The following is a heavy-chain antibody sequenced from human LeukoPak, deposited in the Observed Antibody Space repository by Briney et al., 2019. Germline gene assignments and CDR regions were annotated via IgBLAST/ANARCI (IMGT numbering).Heavy chain of an antibody. CDR2: IKQDGSEK. J-gene: IGHJ6*03. D-gene: IGHD2-15*01. Sequence: GGSLRLSCAASGFTFSSYWMSWVRQAPGKGLEWVSNIKQDGSEKYYVDSVKGRFTISRDNAKNSLYLQMNSLRAEDTAVYYCARDKVRCSGGSCYLGVYYYYYMDVWGKGTTVTVSS. CDR3: ARDKVRCSGGSCYLGVYYYYYMDV. V-gene: IGHV3-7*01. CDR1: GFTFSSYW.